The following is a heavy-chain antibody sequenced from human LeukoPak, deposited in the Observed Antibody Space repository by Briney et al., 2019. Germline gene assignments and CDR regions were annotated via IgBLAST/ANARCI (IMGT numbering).Heavy chain of an antibody. Sequence: PSETLSLTCTVSCGSISSGDYYWSWIRQPPGKGLEWIGYIYYSGSTYYNPSLKSRVTISVDTSKNQFSLKLSSVTAADTAVYYCARDLIRDFWSGYYGNYWGQGTLVTVSS. CDR3: ARDLIRDFWSGYYGNY. J-gene: IGHJ4*02. V-gene: IGHV4-30-4*08. CDR2: IYYSGST. D-gene: IGHD3-3*01. CDR1: CGSISSGDYY.